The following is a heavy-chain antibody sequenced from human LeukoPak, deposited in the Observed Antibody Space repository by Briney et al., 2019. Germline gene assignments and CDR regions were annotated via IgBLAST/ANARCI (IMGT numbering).Heavy chain of an antibody. CDR2: IYPGDSDT. Sequence: GESLKISCKGSGYSFTTYWIGWVRQMPGKGLEWMGIIYPGDSDTRYSPSFQGQVTISADKSISTAYLQWSSLKASDTAMYYCARRGIAAGTGNWFDPWGQGTLVPVSS. V-gene: IGHV5-51*01. CDR1: GYSFTTYW. CDR3: ARRGIAAGTGNWFDP. D-gene: IGHD6-13*01. J-gene: IGHJ5*02.